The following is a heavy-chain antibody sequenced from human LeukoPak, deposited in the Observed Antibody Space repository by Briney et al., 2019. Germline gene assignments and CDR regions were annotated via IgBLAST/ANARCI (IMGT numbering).Heavy chain of an antibody. V-gene: IGHV3-48*03. D-gene: IGHD3-10*02. Sequence: GGSLRLSCAASGFTFSNYEMNWVRQAPGKGLELVSYISSSGSTIYYADSVKGRFTISRDNATNSLYLQMNSLRAEDTAVYYCAELGITMIGGVWGKGTTVTISS. J-gene: IGHJ6*04. CDR2: ISSSGSTI. CDR3: AELGITMIGGV. CDR1: GFTFSNYE.